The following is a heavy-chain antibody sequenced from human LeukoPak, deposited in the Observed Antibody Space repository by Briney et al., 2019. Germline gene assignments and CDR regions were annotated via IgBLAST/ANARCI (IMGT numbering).Heavy chain of an antibody. D-gene: IGHD3-22*01. CDR1: GYTFTGYY. Sequence: VASVKVSCKASGYTFTGYYMHWVRQAPGQGLEWMGWINPNSGGTNYAQKFQGRVTMTRDTSISTAYMELSKLRSDDTAVYYCARVWLPSYYDSSGYWEYFQHWGQGTLVTVSS. V-gene: IGHV1-2*02. CDR2: INPNSGGT. CDR3: ARVWLPSYYDSSGYWEYFQH. J-gene: IGHJ1*01.